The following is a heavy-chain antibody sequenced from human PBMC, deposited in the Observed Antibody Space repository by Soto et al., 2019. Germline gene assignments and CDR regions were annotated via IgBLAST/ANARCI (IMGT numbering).Heavy chain of an antibody. CDR3: SRRPADGAAPRWNY. CDR1: GYTFNRFY. V-gene: IGHV1-46*02. J-gene: IGHJ4*02. Sequence: QVQLVQSGAEVRKPGASVRLSCKASGYTFNRFYLHWVRQAPGQGLEWMGIINTRGGTTAYAQNLGGRLPVTRDTSTSTLSRDWTNLKSQHTALDYCSRRPADGAAPRWNYWAQETRFTLSS. D-gene: IGHD4-17*01. CDR2: INTRGGTT.